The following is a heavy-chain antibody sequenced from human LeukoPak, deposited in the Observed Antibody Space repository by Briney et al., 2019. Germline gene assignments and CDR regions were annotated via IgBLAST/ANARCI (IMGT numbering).Heavy chain of an antibody. CDR2: ISLNGDTT. Sequence: PGGSLRLSCAVSGFSVSSFGMSWVRQAPGKGLEWISAISLNGDTTWYANSVKGRFTISRDNSKNTLYLQLTYLRAEDTAVYYCAQGFSSGWYPYWGQGSLVSVSS. J-gene: IGHJ4*02. D-gene: IGHD6-19*01. V-gene: IGHV3-23*01. CDR3: AQGFSSGWYPY. CDR1: GFSVSSFG.